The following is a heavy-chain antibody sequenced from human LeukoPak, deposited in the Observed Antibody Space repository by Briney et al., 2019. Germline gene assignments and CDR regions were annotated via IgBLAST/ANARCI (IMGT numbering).Heavy chain of an antibody. Sequence: GGSLRLSCTASGFTFSSYGMHWVRQAPGKGLEWVAVISYDGSNKYYTDSVKGRLTISRDNSMNTLYLQMNSLRAEDTAIYYCAREGPRGNSQFDYWGQGTLVTVSS. CDR1: GFTFSSYG. CDR2: ISYDGSNK. V-gene: IGHV3-30*03. CDR3: AREGPRGNSQFDY. D-gene: IGHD2/OR15-2a*01. J-gene: IGHJ4*02.